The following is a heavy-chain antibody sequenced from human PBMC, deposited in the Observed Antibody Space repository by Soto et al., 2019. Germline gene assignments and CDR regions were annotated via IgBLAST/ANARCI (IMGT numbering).Heavy chain of an antibody. CDR2: ISAYNGNT. Sequence: QVQLVQSGAEVKKPGASVKVSCKASGYTFTSYGISWVRQAPGQGLEWMGWISAYNGNTNYAQKLQGRVTMTTDTSTRTAYMELRSLRSDDTAVYYCARVPTMVRERYNWFDPWGQGTLVTVSS. V-gene: IGHV1-18*01. D-gene: IGHD3-10*01. CDR1: GYTFTSYG. CDR3: ARVPTMVRERYNWFDP. J-gene: IGHJ5*02.